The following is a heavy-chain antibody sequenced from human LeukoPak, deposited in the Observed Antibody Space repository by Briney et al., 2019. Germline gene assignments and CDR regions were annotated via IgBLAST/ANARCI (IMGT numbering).Heavy chain of an antibody. Sequence: GGSLRLSCAASGFTFSSYSMNWVRQPPGKGLEWVSSIGSRTSFIYHAESVKGRFAISRDDARNSLYLQLNSLRAEDSAVYYCARDRTLDYWGQGTPVTVSS. D-gene: IGHD3/OR15-3a*01. CDR1: GFTFSSYS. J-gene: IGHJ4*02. V-gene: IGHV3-21*01. CDR2: IGSRTSFI. CDR3: ARDRTLDY.